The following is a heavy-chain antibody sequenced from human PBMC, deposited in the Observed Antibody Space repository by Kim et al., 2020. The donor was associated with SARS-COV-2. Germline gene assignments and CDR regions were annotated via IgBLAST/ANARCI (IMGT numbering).Heavy chain of an antibody. Sequence: GGSLRLSCEVSGFAFRNFEMTWVRQAPGKGLEWLSYISASGALIYYAESVKGRFTISRDNAGNLLYLQMNSLRVEDTAVYYCATPPSYALD. CDR2: ISASGALI. CDR3: ATPPSYALD. J-gene: IGHJ3*01. D-gene: IGHD6-6*01. V-gene: IGHV3-48*03. CDR1: GFAFRNFE.